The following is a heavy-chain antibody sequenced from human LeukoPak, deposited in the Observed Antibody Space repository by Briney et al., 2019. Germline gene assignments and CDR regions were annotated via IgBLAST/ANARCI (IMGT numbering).Heavy chain of an antibody. CDR2: INSDGAGA. Sequence: GGSLRLSCAASGITFGNNWMHWVRQGPGKGLMWISRINSDGAGAIYADSVKGRLTVSRDNAKNTLYLQMNSLRAEDTAVYYCARDVPHNWFDTWGQGTLVTVSS. V-gene: IGHV3-74*01. J-gene: IGHJ5*02. CDR1: GITFGNNW. CDR3: ARDVPHNWFDT.